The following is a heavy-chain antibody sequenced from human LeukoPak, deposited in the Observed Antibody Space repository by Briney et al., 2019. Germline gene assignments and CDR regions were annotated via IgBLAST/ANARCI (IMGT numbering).Heavy chain of an antibody. V-gene: IGHV3-21*01. J-gene: IGHJ2*01. CDR1: GFTFSSYS. Sequence: GSLRLSCAASGFTFSSYSMNWVRQAPGKGLEWVSSISSSSSYIYYADSVKGRFTISRDNAKNSLYLQVNSLRAEDTAVYYCARERSRGIAVAGGGHWYFDLWGRGTLVTVSS. D-gene: IGHD6-19*01. CDR3: ARERSRGIAVAGGGHWYFDL. CDR2: ISSSSSYI.